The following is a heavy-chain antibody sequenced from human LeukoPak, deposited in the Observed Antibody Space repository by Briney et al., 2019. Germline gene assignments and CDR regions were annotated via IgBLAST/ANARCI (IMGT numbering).Heavy chain of an antibody. D-gene: IGHD1-26*01. V-gene: IGHV3-7*01. CDR3: AKVGTWELQRVFEN. CDR1: GFTFSTYW. CDR2: VGRDGSGK. J-gene: IGHJ4*02. Sequence: WGSLRLSCAASGFTFSTYWMSWVRQTPGNGLEWVANVGRDGSGKNYVDSVEGRFTISRDNAKKSLDLEMNSLRVEDTALYYCAKVGTWELQRVFENWGQGTLVTVSS.